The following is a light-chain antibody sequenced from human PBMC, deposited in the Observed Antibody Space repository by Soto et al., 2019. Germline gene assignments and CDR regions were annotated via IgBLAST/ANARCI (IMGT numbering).Light chain of an antibody. CDR3: QQYSTYS. CDR2: HAS. J-gene: IGKJ1*01. CDR1: ESISNW. Sequence: IQLTQSPTTLPASVGDRVTLTCRASESISNWLAWYQQRPGPAPKLLIYHASILETAVPSRFSGNGSGTEFTLTISSLQPGDFATYYCQQYSTYSFGPGSRVEIK. V-gene: IGKV1-5*01.